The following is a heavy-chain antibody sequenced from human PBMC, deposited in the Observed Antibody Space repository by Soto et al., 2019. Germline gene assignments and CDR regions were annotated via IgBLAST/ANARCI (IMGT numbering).Heavy chain of an antibody. V-gene: IGHV4-4*02. CDR3: ALYSISWYRYY. D-gene: IGHD6-13*01. Sequence: QVQLQESGPGLVKPSGTLSLTCAVSCGSISSSTWWSWVRQPPGKGLEWVGEIYLSGSTNYNPTLKRRVTRSVDKSKNQFSLNLSSVTAADTSVYYCALYSISWYRYYWVQGTLVTVSS. J-gene: IGHJ4*02. CDR2: IYLSGST. CDR1: CGSISSSTW.